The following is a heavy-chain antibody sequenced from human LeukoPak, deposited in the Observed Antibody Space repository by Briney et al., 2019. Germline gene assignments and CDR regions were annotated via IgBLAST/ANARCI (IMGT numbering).Heavy chain of an antibody. J-gene: IGHJ4*02. V-gene: IGHV1-2*02. CDR3: ARGELAAGRPFDY. D-gene: IGHD1-26*01. CDR1: GYTFTGYY. Sequence: GASVKVSCKASGYTFTGYYMHWVRQAPGQGLEWMGWINPNSGGTNYAQKFQGRVTMTRDTSISTAYMELSRLRSDDTAVYYCARGELAAGRPFDYWGQGTLVTVSS. CDR2: INPNSGGT.